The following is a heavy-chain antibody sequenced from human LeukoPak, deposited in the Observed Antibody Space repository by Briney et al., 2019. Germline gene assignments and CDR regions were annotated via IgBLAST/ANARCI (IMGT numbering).Heavy chain of an antibody. CDR3: AKDNGDYLTPDY. J-gene: IGHJ1*01. CDR2: IQYDGGKI. Sequence: GGSLSLSCAASGFRLSRYGMDWVRQAPGKGREWVAFIQYDGGKILYGDSGKGRCTLSRDTSKHTTYLQVDSLRGETPAVYYCAKDNGDYLTPDYGVQGTVVSVSS. D-gene: IGHD4-17*01. CDR1: GFRLSRYG. V-gene: IGHV3-30*02.